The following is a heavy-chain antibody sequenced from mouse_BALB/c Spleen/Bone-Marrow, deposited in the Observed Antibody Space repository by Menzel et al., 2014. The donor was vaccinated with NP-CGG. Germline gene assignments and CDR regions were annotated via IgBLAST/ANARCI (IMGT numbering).Heavy chain of an antibody. CDR1: GYAFSAYW. J-gene: IGHJ2*01. CDR3: TRSTATFDY. D-gene: IGHD1-2*01. V-gene: IGHV1-80*01. Sequence: QAQLQQSGAELVRPGSSVKISCKASGYAFSAYWMNWVKQRPGQGLEWIGQIYPGDGDTNYNGKFKGKATLTADKSSSTAYMQLSSLTSEDSAVYFCTRSTATFDYWGQGTTLTVSS. CDR2: IYPGDGDT.